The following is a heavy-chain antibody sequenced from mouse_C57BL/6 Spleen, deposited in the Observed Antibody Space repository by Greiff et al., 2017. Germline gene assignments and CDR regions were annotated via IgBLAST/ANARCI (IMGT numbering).Heavy chain of an antibody. Sequence: QVQLKQSGAELARPGASVKLSCKASGYTFTSYGISWVKQRTGQGLEWIGEIYPRSGNTYYNEKFKGKATLTADKSSSTAYMELRSLTSEDSAVYFCARGDDYFRDFDYWGQGTTLTVSS. J-gene: IGHJ2*01. CDR1: GYTFTSYG. CDR3: ARGDDYFRDFDY. V-gene: IGHV1-81*01. D-gene: IGHD2-4*01. CDR2: IYPRSGNT.